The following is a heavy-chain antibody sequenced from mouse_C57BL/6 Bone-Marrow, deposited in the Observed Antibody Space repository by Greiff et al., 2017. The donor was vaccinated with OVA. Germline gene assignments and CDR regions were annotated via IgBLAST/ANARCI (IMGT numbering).Heavy chain of an antibody. D-gene: IGHD2-5*01. CDR3: TTDYYSNSYAMDY. J-gene: IGHJ4*01. V-gene: IGHV14-4*01. CDR2: IDPENGDT. Sequence: EVQLQQSGAELVRPGASVKLSCTASGFNIKDAYMHWVKQRPEQGLEWIGWIDPENGDTEYASKFQGKATITADTSSNTAYLQLSSLTSEDTAVYYCTTDYYSNSYAMDYWGQGTSVTVSS. CDR1: GFNIKDAY.